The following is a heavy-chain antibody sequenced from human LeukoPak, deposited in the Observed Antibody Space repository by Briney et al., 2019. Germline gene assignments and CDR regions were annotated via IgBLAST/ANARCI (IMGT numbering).Heavy chain of an antibody. CDR2: ISPNSGDT. V-gene: IGHV1-2*02. CDR1: GYTFTGYY. J-gene: IGHJ3*02. CDR3: ARELGRNAFDI. D-gene: IGHD7-27*01. Sequence: ASVKVSCKASGYTFTGYYMHWVRQAPGQGLELMGYISPNSGDTNYAQKFQGRTTMTGDTSISTGYMELSSLRSDDTAVYYCARELGRNAFDIWGQGTMVTVSS.